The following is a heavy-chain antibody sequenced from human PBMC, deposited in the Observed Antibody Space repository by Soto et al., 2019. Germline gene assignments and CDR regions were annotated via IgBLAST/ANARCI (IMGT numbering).Heavy chain of an antibody. CDR2: IYHSGST. Sequence: QLQLQESGSGLVKPSQTLSLTCAVSGGSISSGGYSWSWIRQPPGKGLEWIGYIYHSGSTYYNPSLKSRVTISIDRAKNQFSLKLSSVTAADTAVYYCARSHTTVTSYDYWGQGTLVTVSS. J-gene: IGHJ4*02. D-gene: IGHD4-17*01. CDR3: ARSHTTVTSYDY. CDR1: GGSISSGGYS. V-gene: IGHV4-30-2*01.